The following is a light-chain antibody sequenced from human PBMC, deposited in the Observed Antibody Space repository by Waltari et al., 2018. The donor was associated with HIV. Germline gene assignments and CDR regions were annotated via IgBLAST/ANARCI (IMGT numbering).Light chain of an antibody. CDR2: GDI. J-gene: IGLJ2*01. V-gene: IGLV3-21*02. CDR1: NIGTKS. Sequence: SYVPTQPPSVSVAPGQTARITCGGNNIGTKSVHWYQQKPGQAPVLVIYGDIGRPSGLPERFSGSNSGNTATLTISRVEAGDEADYYCQVWDSSSDHLFGGGTKVTVL. CDR3: QVWDSSSDHL.